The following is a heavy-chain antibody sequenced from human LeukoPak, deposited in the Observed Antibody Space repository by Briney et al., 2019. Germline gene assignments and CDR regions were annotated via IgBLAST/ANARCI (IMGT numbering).Heavy chain of an antibody. CDR1: GYSISSNNW. V-gene: IGHV4-28*03. D-gene: IGHD2-8*02. CDR3: VRVRTGSISDH. CDR2: IYYSGTA. J-gene: IGHJ4*02. Sequence: SETLSLTCAVSGYSISSNNWWGWIRQPPGKGLEWIGYIYYSGTAYYNPSLRSRVTVSRDTSKNQFSLNLNSVTAADTAVYYCVRVRTGSISDHWGQGILVIVSS.